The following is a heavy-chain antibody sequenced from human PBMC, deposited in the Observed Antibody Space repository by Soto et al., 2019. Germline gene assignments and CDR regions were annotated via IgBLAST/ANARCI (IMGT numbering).Heavy chain of an antibody. CDR2: ISGSGGST. D-gene: IGHD2-15*01. CDR3: AKGPRKYCSGGSCYVDY. Sequence: GESLKISCAASGFTFSSYAMSWVRQAPGKGLEWVSAISGSGGSTYYADSVKGRFTISRDNSKNTLYLQMNSLRAEDTAVYYCAKGPRKYCSGGSCYVDYWGQGTLVTVSS. J-gene: IGHJ4*02. CDR1: GFTFSSYA. V-gene: IGHV3-23*01.